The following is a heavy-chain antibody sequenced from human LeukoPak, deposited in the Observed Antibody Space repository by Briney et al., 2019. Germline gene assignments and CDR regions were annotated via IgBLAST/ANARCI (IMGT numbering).Heavy chain of an antibody. D-gene: IGHD5-18*01. Sequence: PSETLSLTCTVSGVSISSSNSYWGWIRQPPGKGLEWIGSIYYSGNTYYNASLKSQVSISIDTSKNQFSLKLSSATAADTAVYYCAREPVDTAIIPYWYFDLWGRGTLVTVSS. J-gene: IGHJ2*01. CDR3: AREPVDTAIIPYWYFDL. V-gene: IGHV4-39*02. CDR2: IYYSGNT. CDR1: GVSISSSNSY.